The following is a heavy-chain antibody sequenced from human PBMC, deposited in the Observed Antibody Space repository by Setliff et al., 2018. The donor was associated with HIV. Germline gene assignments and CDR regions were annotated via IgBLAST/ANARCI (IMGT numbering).Heavy chain of an antibody. CDR2: IFSSGST. Sequence: SETLSLTCTVSGDSISSYSWNWIRQSPGGGLEWIGFIFSSGSTKYNPSLQSRVTMSIDTSKNQFSLRLTSVTAADTAVYFCARRSDWFDPWGQGTLVTVSS. V-gene: IGHV4-4*09. J-gene: IGHJ5*02. CDR3: ARRSDWFDP. CDR1: GDSISSYS.